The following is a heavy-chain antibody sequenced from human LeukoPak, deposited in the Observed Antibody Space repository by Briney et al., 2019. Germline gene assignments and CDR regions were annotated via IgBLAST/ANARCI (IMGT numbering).Heavy chain of an antibody. CDR3: AKDRGTIFDVLNFDFDL. J-gene: IGHJ4*02. D-gene: IGHD3-3*02. CDR1: GFTFDDYG. Sequence: PGGSLRLSCAASGFTFDDYGMSWVRQAPGKGLEWVSGINWNGGSTGYADSVKGRFTISRDNSERTVSLQMSSLTPDDTGVYYCAKDRGTIFDVLNFDFDLWGQGALVTVSS. CDR2: INWNGGST. V-gene: IGHV3-20*04.